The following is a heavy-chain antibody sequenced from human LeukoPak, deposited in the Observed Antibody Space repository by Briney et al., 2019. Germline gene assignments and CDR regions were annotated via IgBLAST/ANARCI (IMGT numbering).Heavy chain of an antibody. V-gene: IGHV4-59*01. CDR1: GDSISSYY. D-gene: IGHD3-22*01. CDR2: IYYSGST. Sequence: SETLSLTCTVSGDSISSYYWSWIRQPPGKGLEWIGYIYYSGSTNYNPSLKSRVTISVDTSKNQFSLKLSSVTAADTAVYYCAGASYDSSGVHWGQGTLVTVSS. CDR3: AGASYDSSGVH. J-gene: IGHJ4*02.